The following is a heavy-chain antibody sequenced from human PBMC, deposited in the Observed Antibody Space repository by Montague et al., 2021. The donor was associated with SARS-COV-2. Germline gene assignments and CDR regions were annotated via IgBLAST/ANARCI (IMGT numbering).Heavy chain of an antibody. CDR3: ARGLMTIHMMVLIMAGASTCLDS. Sequence: SETLSLTCAVYGGSFSGYDWTWIRQSPGKGLEWIGEINQSGSAKYKPSLKSRVTISVDTSKNQFSLKLSSVTAADTAVYYCARGLMTIHMMVLIMAGASTCLDSWGQGTLVTVSP. D-gene: IGHD4/OR15-4a*01. CDR1: GGSFSGYD. J-gene: IGHJ5*01. V-gene: IGHV4-34*01. CDR2: INQSGSA.